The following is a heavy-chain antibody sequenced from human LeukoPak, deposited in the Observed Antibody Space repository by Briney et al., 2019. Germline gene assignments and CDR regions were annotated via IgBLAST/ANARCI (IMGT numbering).Heavy chain of an antibody. D-gene: IGHD2-2*01. Sequence: PGGSLRLSCAVSGFTFRTYAMSWVRQAPGRGLEWVSAINPAGSRTFYADSVKGRFTISRDNSKNTLYLQMNSLRAEDTAVYYCAKVVVPAAIGAYYGMDVWGQGTTVTVSS. J-gene: IGHJ6*02. V-gene: IGHV3-23*01. CDR1: GFTFRTYA. CDR3: AKVVVPAAIGAYYGMDV. CDR2: INPAGSRT.